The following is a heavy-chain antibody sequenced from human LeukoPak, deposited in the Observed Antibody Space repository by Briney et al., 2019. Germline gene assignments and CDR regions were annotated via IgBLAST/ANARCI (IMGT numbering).Heavy chain of an antibody. CDR3: ARRRIVGAYDAFDI. J-gene: IGHJ3*02. CDR2: INPSGGST. CDR1: GYTFTSYY. Sequence: ASVKVSCKASGYTFTSYYMHWVRQAPGQGLEWMGIINPSGGSTSYAQKFQGRVTITTDESTSTAYMELSSLRSEDTAVYYCARRRIVGAYDAFDIWGQGTMVTVSS. V-gene: IGHV1-46*01. D-gene: IGHD1-26*01.